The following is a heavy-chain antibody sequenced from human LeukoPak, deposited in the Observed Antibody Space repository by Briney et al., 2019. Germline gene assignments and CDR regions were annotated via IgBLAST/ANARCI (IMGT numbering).Heavy chain of an antibody. V-gene: IGHV4-59*01. Sequence: SETLSLTCTVSGGSISSYYWSWIRQPPGKGLEWNGYIYYSGSTNYNPSLKSRVTISVDTSKNQFSLKLSSVTAADTAVYYCARTVTIRAYYYYYMDVWGKGTTVTISS. J-gene: IGHJ6*03. CDR3: ARTVTIRAYYYYYMDV. D-gene: IGHD4-11*01. CDR1: GGSISSYY. CDR2: IYYSGST.